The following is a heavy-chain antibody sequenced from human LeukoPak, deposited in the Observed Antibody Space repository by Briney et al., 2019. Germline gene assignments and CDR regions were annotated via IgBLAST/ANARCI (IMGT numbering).Heavy chain of an antibody. CDR2: IYYSGSA. V-gene: IGHV4-30-4*01. D-gene: IGHD3-22*01. CDR3: ARAVGQDYYDTSGYHAARAFDI. Sequence: PSQTLSLTCTVSGGSITSGDYYWSWIRQPPGKGLEWIGYIYYSGSAYYNPSLKSRVTISVDTSKNQFSLNLGSVTAADTAVYYCARAVGQDYYDTSGYHAARAFDIWGQGTMVTVSS. J-gene: IGHJ3*02. CDR1: GGSITSGDYY.